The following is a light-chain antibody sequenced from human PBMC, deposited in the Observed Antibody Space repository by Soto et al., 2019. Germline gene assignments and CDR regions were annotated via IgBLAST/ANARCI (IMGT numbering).Light chain of an antibody. CDR3: QSFDSSVGSYVV. Sequence: QSVLTQPPSVSGAPGQRVTISCTGSSSNIGAHYGVHWYQHLPGTAPKLLIYANTYRPSGVPDRFSGSKSGTSASLAITGLQAEDEADYYCQSFDSSVGSYVVFGGGTKLTVL. V-gene: IGLV1-40*01. J-gene: IGLJ2*01. CDR1: SSNIGAHYG. CDR2: ANT.